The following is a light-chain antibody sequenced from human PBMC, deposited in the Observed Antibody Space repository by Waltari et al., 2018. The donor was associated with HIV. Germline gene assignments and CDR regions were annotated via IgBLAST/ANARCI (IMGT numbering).Light chain of an antibody. Sequence: QSVLTQPPSASGTPGQRVTISCSGSSSNIGINDVSWYQHRPGTAPKLLIFTNKRWPSLCPDVFSSSKSGTAAYLAISALQSDDESDYYGAAWDGSLRGGVFGGGTKLTV. J-gene: IGLJ3*02. CDR3: AAWDGSLRGGV. CDR2: TNK. V-gene: IGLV1-47*01. CDR1: SSNIGIND.